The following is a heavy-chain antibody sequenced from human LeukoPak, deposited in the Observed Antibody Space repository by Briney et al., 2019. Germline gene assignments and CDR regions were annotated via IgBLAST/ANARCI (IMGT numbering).Heavy chain of an antibody. CDR1: GYTFTSYD. CDR3: ARVAVLWFGESPGDY. D-gene: IGHD3-10*01. Sequence: GASVKVSCKAFGYTFTSYDINWVRQATGQGLEWMGWISAYNGNTNYAQKLQGRVTMTTDTSTSTAYMELRSLRSDDTAVYYCARVAVLWFGESPGDYWGQGTLVTVSS. J-gene: IGHJ4*02. V-gene: IGHV1-18*01. CDR2: ISAYNGNT.